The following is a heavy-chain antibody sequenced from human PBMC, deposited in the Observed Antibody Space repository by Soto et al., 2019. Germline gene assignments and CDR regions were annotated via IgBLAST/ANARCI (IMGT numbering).Heavy chain of an antibody. V-gene: IGHV4-59*01. D-gene: IGHD3-16*01. J-gene: IGHJ4*02. CDR3: ARKPQRRGNFDY. CDR1: GDSISSSY. CDR2: IYYSGST. Sequence: SETLSLTCSVSGDSISSSYWSWIRQPPGKGLEWIGYIYYSGSTNYNPSLKSRVSISVDTSKNHFSLKVTSVTAADTAVYYCARKPQRRGNFDYWGQGTLVTVSS.